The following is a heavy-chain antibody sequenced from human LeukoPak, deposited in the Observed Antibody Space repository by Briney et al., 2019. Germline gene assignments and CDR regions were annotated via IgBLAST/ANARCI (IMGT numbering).Heavy chain of an antibody. CDR1: GFTFSSYA. J-gene: IGHJ4*02. V-gene: IGHV3-30*04. D-gene: IGHD6-19*01. CDR2: ISYDGRNK. Sequence: GGSLRLSCAASGFTFSSYAMHWVRQAPGKGLEWVAVISYDGRNKYYADSVKGRFTISRDNSKNTLYLQMNSLRAEDTAVYYCAKESGWYTQHFDYWGQGTLVTVSS. CDR3: AKESGWYTQHFDY.